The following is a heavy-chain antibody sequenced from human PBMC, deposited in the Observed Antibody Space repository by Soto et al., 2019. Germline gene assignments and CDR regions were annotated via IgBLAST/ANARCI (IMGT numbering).Heavy chain of an antibody. D-gene: IGHD1-26*01. Sequence: SETLSLTCAVSGYSISSSNWWGWIRQPPGKGLEWIGYIYYSGTTYYNPSLKSRVTMSVDTSKNQFSLKLTSVTAVDTAVYYCTRREIQGPIDYWGQGTLVT. J-gene: IGHJ4*02. CDR1: GYSISSSNW. CDR2: IYYSGTT. CDR3: TRREIQGPIDY. V-gene: IGHV4-28*01.